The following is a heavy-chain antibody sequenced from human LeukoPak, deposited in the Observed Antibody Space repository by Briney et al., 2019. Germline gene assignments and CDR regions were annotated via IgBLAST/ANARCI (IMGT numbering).Heavy chain of an antibody. CDR3: ANENYYDSSGYIDY. J-gene: IGHJ4*02. CDR2: IWSGGSNN. Sequence: PGRSLRLSCAASGFTFSSYGMHWVRQAPGKGLEWVAVIWSGGSNNYYTDSVKGRFTISRDNSKNTLYLQMNSLRAEDTAVYYCANENYYDSSGYIDYWGQGTLVTVSS. V-gene: IGHV3-33*06. CDR1: GFTFSSYG. D-gene: IGHD3-22*01.